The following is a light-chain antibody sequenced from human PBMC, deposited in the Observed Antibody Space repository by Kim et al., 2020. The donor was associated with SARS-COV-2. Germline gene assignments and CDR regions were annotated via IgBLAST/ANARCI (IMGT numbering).Light chain of an antibody. V-gene: IGKV3-15*01. Sequence: PGERAPLSCRASQSVHSNLAWYQQKPGQAPRLLFFGASTRATGIPARFSGSGSGTEFTLTISSLQSEDSAVYYCQQYDNWPPRWTFGQGTKVDIK. J-gene: IGKJ1*01. CDR3: QQYDNWPPRWT. CDR1: QSVHSN. CDR2: GAS.